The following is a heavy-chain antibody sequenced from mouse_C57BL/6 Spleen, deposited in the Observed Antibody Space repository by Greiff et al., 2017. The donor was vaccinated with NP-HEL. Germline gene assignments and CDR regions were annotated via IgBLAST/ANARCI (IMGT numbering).Heavy chain of an antibody. J-gene: IGHJ2*01. Sequence: VQLQQSGAELARPGASVKMSCKASGYTFTSYTMHWVKQRPGQGLEWIGYINPSSGYTKYNQKFKDKATLTADKSSSTAYMQLSSLTSEDSAVYYSERELGQGRDYWGQGTTLTVSS. CDR3: ERELGQGRDY. V-gene: IGHV1-4*01. CDR1: GYTFTSYT. CDR2: INPSSGYT. D-gene: IGHD4-1*01.